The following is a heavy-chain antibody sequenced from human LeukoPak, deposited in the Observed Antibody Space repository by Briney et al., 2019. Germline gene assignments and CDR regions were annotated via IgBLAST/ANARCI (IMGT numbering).Heavy chain of an antibody. V-gene: IGHV1-69*04. J-gene: IGHJ6*02. CDR1: GGTFSSYA. CDR3: ARFILYYYGMDV. Sequence: SVKVSCKASGGTFSSYAISWVRQAPGQGLEWMGRIIPILGIANYAQKFQGRVTITADKSTGTAYMELSSLRSEDTAVYYCARFILYYYGMDVWGQGTTVTVSS. CDR2: IIPILGIA. D-gene: IGHD3-16*01.